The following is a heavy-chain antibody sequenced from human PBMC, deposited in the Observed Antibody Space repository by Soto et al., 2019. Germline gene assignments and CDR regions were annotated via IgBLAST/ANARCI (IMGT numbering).Heavy chain of an antibody. D-gene: IGHD2-15*01. V-gene: IGHV4-31*03. CDR2: IYYSGST. CDR1: GGSISSGGYY. J-gene: IGHJ4*02. CDR3: ARLVVVAATPDY. Sequence: QVQLQESGPGLVKPSQTLSLTCTVSGGSISSGGYYWSWIRQHPGKVLEWIGYIYYSGSTYYNPSLKSRVTISVDTSKNQFSLKLSSVTAAGTAVYSCARLVVVAATPDYWGQGTLVTVSS.